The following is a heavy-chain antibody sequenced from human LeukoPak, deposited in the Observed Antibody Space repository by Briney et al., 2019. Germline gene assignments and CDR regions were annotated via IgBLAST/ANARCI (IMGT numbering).Heavy chain of an antibody. CDR2: IIPILGIA. V-gene: IGHV1-69*04. Sequence: GASVKVSCKASGGTFSSYAISWVRQAPGQGLEWMGRIIPILGIANYAQKFQGRVTITADKSMGTAYMELSSLRSEDTAVYYCARDVSYSSSWYGRNYWGQGTLVTVSS. D-gene: IGHD6-13*01. CDR3: ARDVSYSSSWYGRNY. CDR1: GGTFSSYA. J-gene: IGHJ4*02.